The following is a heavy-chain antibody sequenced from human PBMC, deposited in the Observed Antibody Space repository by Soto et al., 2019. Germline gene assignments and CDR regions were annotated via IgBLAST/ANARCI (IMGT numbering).Heavy chain of an antibody. Sequence: QVQLVESGGGVVQPGRSLRLSCAASGFTFSSYGMHWVRQAPGKGLEWVAVISYDGSNKYYADSVKGRFTISRDNSKNTLYLQMNSLRTEDTAVYYCAKAVSWGSYYPFIGDGMDVWGQGTTVTVSS. CDR2: ISYDGSNK. D-gene: IGHD3-10*01. CDR1: GFTFSSYG. J-gene: IGHJ6*02. CDR3: AKAVSWGSYYPFIGDGMDV. V-gene: IGHV3-30*18.